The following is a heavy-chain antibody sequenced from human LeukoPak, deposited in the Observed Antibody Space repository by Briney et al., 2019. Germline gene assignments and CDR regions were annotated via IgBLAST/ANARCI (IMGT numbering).Heavy chain of an antibody. CDR2: IYYSGST. CDR1: GGSISSSSYY. CDR3: ARQVGATSRLIFDY. D-gene: IGHD1-26*01. V-gene: IGHV4-39*01. J-gene: IGHJ4*02. Sequence: SETLSLTCTVSGGSISSSSYYWGWIRQPPGKGLEWIGSIYYSGSTYYNPSLKSRVTISVDTSKNQFSLKLSSVTAADTAVYYCARQVGATSRLIFDYWGRGTLVTVSS.